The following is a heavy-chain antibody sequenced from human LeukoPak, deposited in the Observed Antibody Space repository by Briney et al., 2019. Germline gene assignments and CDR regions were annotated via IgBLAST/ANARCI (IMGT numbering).Heavy chain of an antibody. CDR3: AKIWNPITMVRGVIDY. V-gene: IGHV3-23*01. CDR1: GFTFNNYG. J-gene: IGHJ4*02. CDR2: ISGSGGNT. D-gene: IGHD3-10*01. Sequence: GGTLRLSCAASGFTFNNYGMSWVRQAPGKGLEWVSGISGSGGNTYYRDSVKGRFTISRDNFKNTLHLQMNSLRAEDTAVYYCAKIWNPITMVRGVIDYWGQGTLVTVSS.